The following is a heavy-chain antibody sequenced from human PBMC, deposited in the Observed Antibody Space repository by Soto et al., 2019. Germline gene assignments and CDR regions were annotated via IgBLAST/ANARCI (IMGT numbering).Heavy chain of an antibody. V-gene: IGHV4-31*03. D-gene: IGHD2-2*01. Sequence: QVQLQESGPGLVKPSQTLSLTCTVSGGSISSGGYYWSWIRQHPGKCLEWIGYIYYSGSTYYNPSLKSRVTISVDTSKNQFSLKLSSVTAADTAVYYCARDCISTSCYGGMDVWGQGTTVTVSS. CDR3: ARDCISTSCYGGMDV. CDR1: GGSISSGGYY. J-gene: IGHJ6*02. CDR2: IYYSGST.